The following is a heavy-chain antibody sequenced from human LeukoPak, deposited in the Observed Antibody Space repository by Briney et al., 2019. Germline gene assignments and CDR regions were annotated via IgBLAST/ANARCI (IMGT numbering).Heavy chain of an antibody. D-gene: IGHD3-3*01. J-gene: IGHJ5*02. CDR1: GGSFSGYC. CDR2: INHRGTT. Sequence: SETLSLTCAVYGGSFSGYCWSWIRQPPGKGLEWIGEINHRGTTNYNPSLKSRVTISVDTSKNQISLKLSSVTAADTAVYYCARDYDSPVWWFDPWGQGTLVTVSS. V-gene: IGHV4-34*01. CDR3: ARDYDSPVWWFDP.